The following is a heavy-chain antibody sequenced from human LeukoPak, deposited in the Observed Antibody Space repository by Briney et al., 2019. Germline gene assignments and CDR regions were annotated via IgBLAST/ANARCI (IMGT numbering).Heavy chain of an antibody. V-gene: IGHV3-30-3*01. Sequence: GGSLRLSCAASGFTFSTYAMHWVRQAPGKGLEWVAVILYDGSNEHCTDSVRGRFTISRDNPKNTLWLQMNSLTADDTAVYYCARGEFSGLDYWGQGTLVTVSS. CDR3: ARGEFSGLDY. D-gene: IGHD5-12*01. CDR1: GFTFSTYA. CDR2: ILYDGSNE. J-gene: IGHJ4*02.